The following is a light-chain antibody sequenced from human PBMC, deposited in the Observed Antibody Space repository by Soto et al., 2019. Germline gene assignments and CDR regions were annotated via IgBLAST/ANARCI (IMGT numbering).Light chain of an antibody. CDR3: QQYDRFPYT. CDR1: QSISNW. CDR2: KAS. V-gene: IGKV1-5*03. J-gene: IGKJ2*01. Sequence: DIQMTQSPSTLSASVGDTVTIPCRSSQSISNWLAWYQQKPGQAPQLLIHKASTLESGVPSRFSGSGSGTAFTLTISSLQPDDFATFYCQQYDRFPYTFGQGTKLEIK.